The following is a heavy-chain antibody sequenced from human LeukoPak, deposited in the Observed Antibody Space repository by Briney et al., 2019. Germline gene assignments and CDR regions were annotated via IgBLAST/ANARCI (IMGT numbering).Heavy chain of an antibody. D-gene: IGHD7-27*01. Sequence: SETLSLTCTVSGGSISSSSYYWGWIRQPPGKGLEWIGSIYYSGSTYYNPSLKSRVTISVDMSKNQFSLKLSSVTAADTAVFYCARFQLTGDYFDYWGQGTLVTVSS. CDR3: ARFQLTGDYFDY. CDR1: GGSISSSSYY. CDR2: IYYSGST. J-gene: IGHJ4*02. V-gene: IGHV4-39*01.